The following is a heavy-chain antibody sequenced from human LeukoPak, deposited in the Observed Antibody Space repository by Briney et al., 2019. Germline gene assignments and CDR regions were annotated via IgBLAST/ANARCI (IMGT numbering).Heavy chain of an antibody. Sequence: ASVKVSCKASGYTFTSYCLHWVRQAPGQGLEWMGIINPRSGSTTYAQEFQGRVTMTRDTSTSTVYMELSSLRSEDTAVYFCARGWYSSSWSAFDPWGQGTLVTVSS. CDR1: GYTFTSYC. CDR3: ARGWYSSSWSAFDP. V-gene: IGHV1-46*01. D-gene: IGHD6-13*01. J-gene: IGHJ5*02. CDR2: INPRSGST.